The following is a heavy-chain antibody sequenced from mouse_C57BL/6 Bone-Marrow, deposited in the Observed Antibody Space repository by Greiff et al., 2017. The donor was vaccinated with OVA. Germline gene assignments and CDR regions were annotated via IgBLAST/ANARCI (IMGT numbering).Heavy chain of an antibody. V-gene: IGHV14-4*01. CDR2: IDPENGDT. D-gene: IGHD1-1*01. CDR1: GFNIKDDY. J-gene: IGHJ4*01. CDR3: TSYGSESLYAMDY. Sequence: LQQSGAELVRPGASVKLSCTASGFNIKDDYMHWVKQRPEQGLEWIGWIDPENGDTEYASKFQGKATITADTSSNTAYLQLSSLTSEDTAVYYCTSYGSESLYAMDYWGQGTSVTVSS.